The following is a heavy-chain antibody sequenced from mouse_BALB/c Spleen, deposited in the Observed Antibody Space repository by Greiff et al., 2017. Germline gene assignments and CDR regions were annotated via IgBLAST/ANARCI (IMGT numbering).Heavy chain of an antibody. Sequence: EVHLVESGGGLVQPGGSRKFSCAASGFNFSSFGMHWVRQAPEKGLEWVAYISSGSSTIYYADTVKGRFTISRDNPKNTLYLQLTSLRSEDTAMYYCARNGNYSNYFDYWGQGTTLTVSS. CDR3: ARNGNYSNYFDY. D-gene: IGHD2-1*01. CDR1: GFNFSSFG. CDR2: ISSGSSTI. J-gene: IGHJ2*01. V-gene: IGHV5-17*02.